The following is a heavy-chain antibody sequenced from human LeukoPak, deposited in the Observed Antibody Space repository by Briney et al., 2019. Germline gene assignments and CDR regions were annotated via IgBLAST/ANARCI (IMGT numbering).Heavy chain of an antibody. Sequence: SETLSLTCAVYGGSFSSYYWSWIRKPPGKGLEWIGEINHSGNTNYNPSLKSRVTISVDTSKNQFSLKLSSVTAADTAVYYCARSTIGVSLDYWGQGTLVTVSS. CDR1: GGSFSSYY. CDR2: INHSGNT. V-gene: IGHV4-34*01. CDR3: ARSTIGVSLDY. D-gene: IGHD5/OR15-5a*01. J-gene: IGHJ4*02.